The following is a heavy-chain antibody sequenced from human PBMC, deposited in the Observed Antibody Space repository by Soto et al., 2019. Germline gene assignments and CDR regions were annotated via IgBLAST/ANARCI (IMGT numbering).Heavy chain of an antibody. CDR3: ANRQRTVVVGATFVL. CDR1: GVSLTTSGVG. CDR2: IYCDDDK. J-gene: IGHJ4*02. Sequence: QIPLRESGPPLVQPTQTLTLTCTLSGVSLTTSGVGVGWIRQPPGKALEWLALIYCDDDKRFSPSLKSRLAITRDTSKNQVVMTMTDMAPVDTAIYYCANRQRTVVVGATFVLWGQGSQVTVSS. D-gene: IGHD2-15*01. V-gene: IGHV2-5*02.